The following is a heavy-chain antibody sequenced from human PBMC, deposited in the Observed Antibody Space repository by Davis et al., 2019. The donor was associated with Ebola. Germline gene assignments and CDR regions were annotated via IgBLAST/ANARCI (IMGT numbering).Heavy chain of an antibody. V-gene: IGHV3-30*02. D-gene: IGHD3-10*01. J-gene: IGHJ4*02. CDR3: AKRKGWFGELSPLDY. Sequence: ESVEGRFTVSRDNSKNTLYLQMNGLRTEDTAVYYCAKRKGWFGELSPLDYWGQGTLVTVSS.